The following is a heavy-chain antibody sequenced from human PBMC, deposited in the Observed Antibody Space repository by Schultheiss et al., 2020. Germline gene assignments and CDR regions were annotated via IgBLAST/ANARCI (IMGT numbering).Heavy chain of an antibody. J-gene: IGHJ3*02. D-gene: IGHD3-16*01. CDR3: ARDGAMQNTFDI. Sequence: SETLSLTCAVYGGSFSGYYWSWIRQAAGKGLEWIGRIYTSGSTNYNPSLKSRVTMSVDTSKNQFSLKLSSVTAADTAVYYCARDGAMQNTFDIWGQGTMVTVSS. CDR1: GGSFSGYY. V-gene: IGHV4-4*07. CDR2: IYTSGST.